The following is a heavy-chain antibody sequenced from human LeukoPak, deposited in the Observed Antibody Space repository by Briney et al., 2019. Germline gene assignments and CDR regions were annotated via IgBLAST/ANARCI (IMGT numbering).Heavy chain of an antibody. V-gene: IGHV3-64*01. CDR1: GFTFSTYA. CDR2: ISTNGGTT. Sequence: GGSLRLSCAASGFTFSTYALHWVRQAPGKGLEYVSAISTNGGTTYYANSVKGRFTISRDNSKNTLYLQMGSLGAEDMAVYYCARGMKLEASYYYYGMDVWGQGTTVIVSS. D-gene: IGHD1-1*01. J-gene: IGHJ6*02. CDR3: ARGMKLEASYYYYGMDV.